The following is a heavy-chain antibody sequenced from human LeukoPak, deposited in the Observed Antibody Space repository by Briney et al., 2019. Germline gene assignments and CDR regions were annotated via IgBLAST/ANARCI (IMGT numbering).Heavy chain of an antibody. CDR3: AKDRGFLVDTDTLDY. CDR1: GFTFSSYA. D-gene: IGHD5-18*01. V-gene: IGHV3-64*04. CDR2: ISSNGGST. J-gene: IGHJ4*02. Sequence: PGGSLRLSCSASGFTFSSYAMHWVRQAPGKGLEYVSAISSNGGSTYYADSVKGRFTISRDNSKNTLHLQMNSLRAEDTAIYYCAKDRGFLVDTDTLDYWGQGTLVTVPS.